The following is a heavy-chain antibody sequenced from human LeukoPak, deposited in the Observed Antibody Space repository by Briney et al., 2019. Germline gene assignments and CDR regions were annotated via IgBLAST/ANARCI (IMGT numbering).Heavy chain of an antibody. V-gene: IGHV1-69*05. D-gene: IGHD3-22*01. Sequence: SVKVSCKASGGTFSSYAISWVRQAPGQGLEWMGGIIPIFGTANYAQKFQGGVTITTDVSTSTAYMELSSPRSEDTAVYYCARGRYYYDSSGYYYSEHDAFDIWGQGTMVTVSS. CDR1: GGTFSSYA. CDR3: ARGRYYYDSSGYYYSEHDAFDI. J-gene: IGHJ3*02. CDR2: IIPIFGTA.